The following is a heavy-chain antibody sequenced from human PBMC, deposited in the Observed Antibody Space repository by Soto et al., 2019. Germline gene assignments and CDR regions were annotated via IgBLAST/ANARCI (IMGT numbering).Heavy chain of an antibody. J-gene: IGHJ6*02. D-gene: IGHD2-15*01. CDR3: GRSIVVVVAAVDYYYYGMDV. Sequence: SETLSLTCTVSGGSISSYYWSWIRQPPGKGLDWIGYIYYSGSTNYNPSLKSRVTISVDTSKNQFSLKLSSVTAADTAVYYCGRSIVVVVAAVDYYYYGMDVWGQGTTVTVSS. CDR2: IYYSGST. CDR1: GGSISSYY. V-gene: IGHV4-59*01.